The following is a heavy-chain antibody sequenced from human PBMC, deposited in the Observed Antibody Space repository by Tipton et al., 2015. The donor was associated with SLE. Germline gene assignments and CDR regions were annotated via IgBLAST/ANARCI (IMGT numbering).Heavy chain of an antibody. J-gene: IGHJ4*02. CDR2: ISYDGSNK. D-gene: IGHD3-3*01. V-gene: IGHV3-30-3*01. CDR3: AKDSRFLEWLPGGYFDY. Sequence: SLRLSCAASGFTFSSYAMHWVRQAPGKGLEWVAVISYDGSNKYYADSVKGRFTISRDNSKNTLYLQMNSLRAEDTAVYYCAKDSRFLEWLPGGYFDYWGQGTLVTVSS. CDR1: GFTFSSYA.